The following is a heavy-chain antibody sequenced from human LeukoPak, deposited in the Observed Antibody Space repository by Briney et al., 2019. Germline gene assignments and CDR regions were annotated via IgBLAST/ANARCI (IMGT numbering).Heavy chain of an antibody. CDR3: ARFSVSCYAFDI. CDR2: ISSSSSYI. V-gene: IGHV3-21*01. J-gene: IGHJ3*02. Sequence: PGGSLRLSCAASGFTFSGYSMDWVRQAPGKGLEWVSSISSSSSYIYYADSVKGRFTISRDNAKNSLYLQMNSLRAEDTAVYYYARFSVSCYAFDIWGQGTMVTVSS. D-gene: IGHD2-2*01. CDR1: GFTFSGYS.